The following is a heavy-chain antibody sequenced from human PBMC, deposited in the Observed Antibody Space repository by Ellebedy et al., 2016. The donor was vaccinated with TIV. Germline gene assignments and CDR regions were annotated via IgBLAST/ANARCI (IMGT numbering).Heavy chain of an antibody. Sequence: ASVKVSCKASGYTFTGYYMHWVRQAPGQGLEWMGWINPNSGGTNYAQKFQGRVTMTRDTSISTAYMELSRLRSDDTAVYYCARSRGYSGYGGYYYGMDVWGQGTTVTVSS. CDR1: GYTFTGYY. CDR3: ARSRGYSGYGGYYYGMDV. J-gene: IGHJ6*02. CDR2: INPNSGGT. V-gene: IGHV1-2*02. D-gene: IGHD5-12*01.